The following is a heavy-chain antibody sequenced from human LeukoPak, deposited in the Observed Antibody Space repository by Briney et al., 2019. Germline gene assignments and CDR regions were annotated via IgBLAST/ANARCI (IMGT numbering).Heavy chain of an antibody. CDR2: VDPEDGET. CDR1: GYTFTDYY. CDR3: ATDKAAITPYYFDY. D-gene: IGHD2-2*02. J-gene: IGHJ4*02. V-gene: IGHV1-69-2*01. Sequence: ASVKISCKVSGYTFTDYYMRWVQQAPGKGLEWMGLVDPEDGETIYAEKFQGRVTITADTSTDTAYMELSSLRSEDTAVYYCATDKAAITPYYFDYWGQGTLVTVSS.